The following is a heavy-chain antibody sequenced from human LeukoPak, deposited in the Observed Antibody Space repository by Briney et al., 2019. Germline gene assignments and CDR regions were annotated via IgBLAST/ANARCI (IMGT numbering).Heavy chain of an antibody. CDR2: INPSGDST. V-gene: IGHV1-46*01. CDR1: GYTFTAYY. D-gene: IGHD2-15*01. CDR3: ARSRFIVVVVARGASAFDI. J-gene: IGHJ3*02. Sequence: VASVKVSCKASGYTFTAYYIHWVRLAPGQGLEWMGMINPSGDSTNFAQKFQGRVTMTRDTSTSTVYMELSSLRSEDTAVYYCARSRFIVVVVARGASAFDIWGQGTMVTVSS.